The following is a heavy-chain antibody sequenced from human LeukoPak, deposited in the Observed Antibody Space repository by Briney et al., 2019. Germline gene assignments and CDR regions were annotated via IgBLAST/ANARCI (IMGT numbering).Heavy chain of an antibody. CDR2: IYPGDSDT. V-gene: IGHV5-51*01. J-gene: IGHJ5*02. CDR1: GYSFTSYW. CDR3: ARQLRDEQKWFGELLDNWFDP. D-gene: IGHD3-10*01. Sequence: GESLKISCKGSGYSFTSYWIGWVRPMPGKGLEWMGIIYPGDSDTRYSPSFQGQVTISADKSISTAYLQWSSLKASDTAMYYCARQLRDEQKWFGELLDNWFDPWGQGTLVTVSS.